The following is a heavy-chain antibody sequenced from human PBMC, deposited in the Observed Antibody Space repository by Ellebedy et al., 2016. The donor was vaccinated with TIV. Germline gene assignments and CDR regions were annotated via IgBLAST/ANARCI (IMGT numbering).Heavy chain of an antibody. J-gene: IGHJ4*02. CDR1: GGTFSSYA. D-gene: IGHD3-10*01. Sequence: SVKVSXXASGGTFSSYAISWVRQAPGQGLEWMGGIIPIFGTANYAQKFQGRVTITADESTSTAYMELSSLRSEDTAVYYCASVRKRGSPNFDYWGQGTLVTVSS. V-gene: IGHV1-69*13. CDR3: ASVRKRGSPNFDY. CDR2: IIPIFGTA.